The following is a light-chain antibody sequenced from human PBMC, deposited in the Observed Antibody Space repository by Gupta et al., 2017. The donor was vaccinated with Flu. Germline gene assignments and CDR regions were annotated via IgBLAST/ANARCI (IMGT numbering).Light chain of an antibody. J-gene: IGKJ1*01. V-gene: IGKV2-30*02. CDR1: QSLVHRNGNIY. CDR2: RVS. Sequence: DVVLTQSPLALPVTLGQPASISCRSSQSLVHRNGNIYLTWFQQRPGQSPRRLIYRVSNRDSGVPDRFSGSGSGTDFTLKLSSVEAEDVGVYYCMQGTYWPTFGQGTKVEIK. CDR3: MQGTYWPT.